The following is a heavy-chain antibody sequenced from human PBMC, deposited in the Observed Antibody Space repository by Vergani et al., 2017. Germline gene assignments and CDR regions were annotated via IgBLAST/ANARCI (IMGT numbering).Heavy chain of an antibody. D-gene: IGHD1/OR15-1a*01. CDR3: GRKQSPASLMDKPIDI. V-gene: IGHV3-11*01. CDR2: ISDGGETK. Sequence: VQLLASGGGLVRPGGSLRLSCAASGFIFSDYYMTWIRQTPGKGLEWLAHISDGGETKMYAESLKGRFTVSRDNTKNLLILQMKTLKVDDTATYYCGRKQSPASLMDKPIDIWGQGTLVTVSS. J-gene: IGHJ5*02. CDR1: GFIFSDYY.